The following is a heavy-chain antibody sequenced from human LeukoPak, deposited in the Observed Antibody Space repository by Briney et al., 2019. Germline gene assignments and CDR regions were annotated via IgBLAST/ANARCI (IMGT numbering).Heavy chain of an antibody. D-gene: IGHD3-10*01. CDR3: AKAGSYYSYYYYGMDV. CDR2: ISYDGSNK. CDR1: GFTFSSYG. Sequence: GRSLRLSCAASGFTFSSYGMHWVRQAPGKGLQWVAVISYDGSNKYYADSVKGRFTISRDNSKNTLYLQMNSLRAEDTAVYYCAKAGSYYSYYYYGMDVWGPGTTVTVSS. J-gene: IGHJ6*02. V-gene: IGHV3-30*18.